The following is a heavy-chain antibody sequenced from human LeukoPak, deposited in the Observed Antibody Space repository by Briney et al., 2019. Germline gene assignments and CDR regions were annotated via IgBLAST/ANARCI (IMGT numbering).Heavy chain of an antibody. D-gene: IGHD4-17*01. CDR3: AKSGGGDYGDYGSDY. Sequence: GGSLRLSCSASGFTFSSYAMHWVRQAPGKGLEYVSAISSNGGSTYYADSVKGRFTISRDNSKNTLYLQMNSLRAEDTAVYYCAKSGGGDYGDYGSDYWGQGTLVTVSS. CDR1: GFTFSSYA. V-gene: IGHV3-64*04. CDR2: ISSNGGST. J-gene: IGHJ4*02.